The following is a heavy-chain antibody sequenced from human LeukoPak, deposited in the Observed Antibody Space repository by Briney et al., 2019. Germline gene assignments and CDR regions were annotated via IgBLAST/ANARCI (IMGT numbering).Heavy chain of an antibody. CDR3: AGAYCGGDCYSGRAFDI. V-gene: IGHV4-4*02. CDR1: GGSIGSSFW. CDR2: IYHSGST. Sequence: PSGTLSLTCAVSGGSIGSSFWWSWVRQPPGKGLEWIGEIYHSGSTNYKPSLRSRVTISVDKSKNQFSLKLSSATAADTAVYYCAGAYCGGDCYSGRAFDIWGQGTMVTVSS. J-gene: IGHJ3*02. D-gene: IGHD2-21*02.